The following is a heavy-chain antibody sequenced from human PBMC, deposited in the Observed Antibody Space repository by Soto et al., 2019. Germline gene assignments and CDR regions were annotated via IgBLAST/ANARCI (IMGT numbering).Heavy chain of an antibody. V-gene: IGHV1-46*01. CDR1: GYTFTSYY. D-gene: IGHD3-3*01. CDR3: ARDRPYEFWRGPEGDYGMEV. J-gene: IGHJ6*02. CDR2: INPSGGST. Sequence: GASVKVSCKASGYTFTSYYMHWVRQAPGQGLEWMGIINPSGGSTSYAQKFQGRVTMTRDTSTSTVYMELSSLRSEDTAVYYCARDRPYEFWRGPEGDYGMEVWGQGTTVTVSS.